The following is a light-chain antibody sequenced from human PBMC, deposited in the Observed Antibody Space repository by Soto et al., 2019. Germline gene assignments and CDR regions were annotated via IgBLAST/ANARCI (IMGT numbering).Light chain of an antibody. V-gene: IGKV3-20*01. CDR1: QTISSNY. J-gene: IGKJ4*01. CDR2: GAS. Sequence: EIVLTQSPGTLSLSPGERATLSCRASQTISSNYLAWYQQKPGQAPRLLIYGASSRTTGIPERFSSSGSGTDFTLTISRLEPEDFAVYYCQQYGSSPPLTFGGGTTVEIK. CDR3: QQYGSSPPLT.